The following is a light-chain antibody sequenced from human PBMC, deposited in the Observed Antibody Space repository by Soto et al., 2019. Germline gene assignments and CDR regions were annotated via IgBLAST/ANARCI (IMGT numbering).Light chain of an antibody. CDR3: CSYAVTFYV. CDR2: DVS. Sequence: QSVLTQPHSVSGSPGQSVTISCTGPTIDDGTSNYVSWYQQHPGKVPKLMIYDVSERPSGVPDRFSGSKSGNTASLTISGLQPEDEADYYCCSYAVTFYVFGTGTKVTVL. CDR1: TIDDGTSNY. V-gene: IGLV2-11*01. J-gene: IGLJ1*01.